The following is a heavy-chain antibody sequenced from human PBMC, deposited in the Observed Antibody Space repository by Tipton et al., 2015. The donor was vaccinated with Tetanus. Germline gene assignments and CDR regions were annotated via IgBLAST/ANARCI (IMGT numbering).Heavy chain of an antibody. Sequence: GSLRLSCAASGFTFSSYAMHWVRQAPGKGLEYVSAISSNGGSTYYANSVKGRFTISRDNSKNTLYLQMGSLRAEDMAVYYCARDAQGATTSPPDYWGQGTLVTVSS. V-gene: IGHV3-64*01. J-gene: IGHJ4*02. D-gene: IGHD1-26*01. CDR2: ISSNGGST. CDR3: ARDAQGATTSPPDY. CDR1: GFTFSSYA.